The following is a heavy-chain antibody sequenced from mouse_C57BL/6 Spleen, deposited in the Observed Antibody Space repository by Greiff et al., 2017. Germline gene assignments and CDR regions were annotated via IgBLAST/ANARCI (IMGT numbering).Heavy chain of an antibody. D-gene: IGHD1-1*01. Sequence: EVQLVESGGGLVKPGGSLKLSCAASGFTFSDYGMHWVRQAPEKGLEWVAYISSGSSTIYYADTVKGRFTISRDNAKNTLFLQMTSLRSEDTAMYYCARDRGSSYGGYYAMDYWGQGTSVTVSS. CDR3: ARDRGSSYGGYYAMDY. J-gene: IGHJ4*01. CDR1: GFTFSDYG. CDR2: ISSGSSTI. V-gene: IGHV5-17*01.